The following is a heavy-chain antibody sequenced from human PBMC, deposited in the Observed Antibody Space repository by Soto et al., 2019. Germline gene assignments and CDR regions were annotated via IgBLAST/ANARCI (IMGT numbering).Heavy chain of an antibody. CDR2: IYYSGST. J-gene: IGHJ5*02. CDR1: GGSVNSGSYF. CDR3: ERKLYEFWNGHLDA. V-gene: IGHV4-61*01. Sequence: SETLSLTYTVSGGSVNSGSYFWSWIRQPPGKGLEWIGHIYYSGSTNYNPSLKSRVTMSVDTSKNQFSLKLSSVTAADTAVYYCERKLYEFWNGHLDAWGQGSLVT. D-gene: IGHD3-3*01.